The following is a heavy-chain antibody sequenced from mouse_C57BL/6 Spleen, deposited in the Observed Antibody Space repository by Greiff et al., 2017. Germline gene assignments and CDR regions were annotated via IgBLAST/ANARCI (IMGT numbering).Heavy chain of an antibody. D-gene: IGHD4-1*01. V-gene: IGHV1-22*01. CDR1: GYTFTDYN. J-gene: IGHJ2*01. Sequence: EVQLQQSGPELVKPGASVKMSCKASGYTFTDYNMHWVKQSHGKSLEWIGYINPNNGGTSYNQKFKGKATLTVNKSSSTAYMELRSLTSEDSAVYYCARTNWEAPYYFDYWGQGTTLTVSS. CDR3: ARTNWEAPYYFDY. CDR2: INPNNGGT.